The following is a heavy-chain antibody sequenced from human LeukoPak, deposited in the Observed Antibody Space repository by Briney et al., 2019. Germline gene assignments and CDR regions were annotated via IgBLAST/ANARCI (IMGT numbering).Heavy chain of an antibody. D-gene: IGHD3-22*01. CDR3: ARHYYDRSGSYSFDY. CDR2: IYSSGST. V-gene: IGHV4-59*08. Sequence: PSETLSLTCTVSGGSITSYYWSWIRQPPGKGLEWMGYIYSSGSTNYNPSLKSRVTISVDTSRNQFSLKLNPVTAADTAVYFCARHYYDRSGSYSFDYWGQGALVTVSS. J-gene: IGHJ4*02. CDR1: GGSITSYY.